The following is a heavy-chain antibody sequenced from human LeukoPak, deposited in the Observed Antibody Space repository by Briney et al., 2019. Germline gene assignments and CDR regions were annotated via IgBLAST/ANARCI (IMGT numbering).Heavy chain of an antibody. Sequence: SETLSLTCTVSGGSINSGDYYWSWIRRPPGKGLEGIGYIFYSGSTYCNPSLKSRVTISVDTSKHPFSLKLSSVTAADTAVYYCARARRDGDWYFDLWGRGTLVTVSS. V-gene: IGHV4-30-4*01. CDR3: ARARRDGDWYFDL. CDR1: GGSINSGDYY. J-gene: IGHJ2*01. CDR2: IFYSGST. D-gene: IGHD5-24*01.